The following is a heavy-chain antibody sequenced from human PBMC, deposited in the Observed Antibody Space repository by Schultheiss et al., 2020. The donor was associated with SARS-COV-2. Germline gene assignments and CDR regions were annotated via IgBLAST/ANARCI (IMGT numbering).Heavy chain of an antibody. D-gene: IGHD6-13*01. V-gene: IGHV3-9*01. Sequence: GGSLRLSCAASGFTFSSYWMSWVRQAPGKGLEWVSGISWNSGSIGYADSVKGRFTISRDNARNSLYLQMNRLRAEDTALYYCAKPCIAAAVCAFDIWGQGTMVTVSS. CDR2: ISWNSGSI. J-gene: IGHJ3*02. CDR3: AKPCIAAAVCAFDI. CDR1: GFTFSSYW.